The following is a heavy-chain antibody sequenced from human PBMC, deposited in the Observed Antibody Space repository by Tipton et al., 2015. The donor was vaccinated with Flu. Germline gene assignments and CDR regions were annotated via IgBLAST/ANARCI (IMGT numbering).Heavy chain of an antibody. Sequence: TLSLTCTVSGGSINRYYWSWIRQPPGKGLEWMGNIYHSGSTNYNPSLKSRVTISVDTSKNQFSLKLSSVTAADTAVYYCARDLGRPHSTRGNYYYGMDVWGQGTTVTVSS. J-gene: IGHJ6*02. CDR3: ARDLGRPHSTRGNYYYGMDV. D-gene: IGHD2-2*01. CDR1: GGSINRYY. CDR2: IYHSGST. V-gene: IGHV4-59*01.